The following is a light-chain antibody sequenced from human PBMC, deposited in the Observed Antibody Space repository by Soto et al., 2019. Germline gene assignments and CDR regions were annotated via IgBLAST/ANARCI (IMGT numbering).Light chain of an antibody. Sequence: DIQMTQSPSSLSASVGDRVTITCRASQAISVYLAWYQQKPGKVPKLLIYSASTLHSGVPSRFSGSGSGTDITLTISSLQPEDVATYSCQKFNTAPLTFGQGTRLEIK. CDR2: SAS. CDR1: QAISVY. CDR3: QKFNTAPLT. J-gene: IGKJ5*01. V-gene: IGKV1-27*01.